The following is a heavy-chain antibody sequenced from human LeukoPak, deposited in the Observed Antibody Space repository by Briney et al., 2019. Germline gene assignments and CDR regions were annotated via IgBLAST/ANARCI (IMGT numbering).Heavy chain of an antibody. CDR3: AKATGGDSGNYYAY. D-gene: IGHD3-22*01. V-gene: IGHV3-23*01. J-gene: IGHJ4*02. CDR1: GFTFNSYA. Sequence: PGGSLRLSCAASGFTFNSYAMSWVRQAPGKGLEWVSAISGSGRYTYFADSVKGRFTISRDNSKNTVYLQMSSLKAEDTAIYYCAKATGGDSGNYYAYWGQGTLVTVSS. CDR2: ISGSGRYT.